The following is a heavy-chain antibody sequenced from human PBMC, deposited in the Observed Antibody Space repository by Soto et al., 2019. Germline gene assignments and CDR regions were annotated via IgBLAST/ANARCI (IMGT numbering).Heavy chain of an antibody. D-gene: IGHD3-10*01. CDR1: GGSVRSGNHF. J-gene: IGHJ6*02. Sequence: PSETLSLTCSVSGGSVRSGNHFWNWIRQPPGRGLEWLGYMYYTGVTNYNPSLKSRVSMPVDTSKNQFSLKLTSLTAADTAVYYRARGGEPLGYYGLDVWGQGTTVTVSS. CDR3: ARGGEPLGYYGLDV. CDR2: MYYTGVT. V-gene: IGHV4-61*01.